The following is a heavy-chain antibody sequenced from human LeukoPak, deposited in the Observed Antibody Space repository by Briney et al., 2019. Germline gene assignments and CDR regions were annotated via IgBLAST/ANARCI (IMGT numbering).Heavy chain of an antibody. CDR2: INRGGTYI. CDR3: AREASSVVVPAANSVDY. CDR1: GFTFSSYS. D-gene: IGHD2-2*01. Sequence: GGSLRLSCAASGFTFSSYSMNWVRQSPGKGLEWVSAINRGGTYIKYGDSVKGRFTISRDNAKNSLYLQMNSLRAEDTAVYYCAREASSVVVPAANSVDYWGQGTLVTVSS. J-gene: IGHJ4*02. V-gene: IGHV3-21*01.